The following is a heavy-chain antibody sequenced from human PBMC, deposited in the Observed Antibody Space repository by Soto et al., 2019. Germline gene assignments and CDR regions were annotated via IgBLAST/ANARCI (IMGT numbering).Heavy chain of an antibody. D-gene: IGHD4-4*01. CDR1: GFAFYYYN. J-gene: IGHJ4*01. V-gene: IGHV3-21*01. Sequence: GSLRLSCAASGFAFYYYNMNWVRQAPGRGLEWVSSISGSGIDIHFTDSVKGRFTISRDNAKTSLYLQMDSLRPEDTAIYYCAREGVTNYTDSYFDLWGHGALVTVSS. CDR3: AREGVTNYTDSYFDL. CDR2: ISGSGIDI.